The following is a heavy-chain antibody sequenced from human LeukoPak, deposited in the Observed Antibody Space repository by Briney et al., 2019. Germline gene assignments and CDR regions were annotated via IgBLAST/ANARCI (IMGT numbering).Heavy chain of an antibody. Sequence: SETLSLTCTVSGGSISSGGYYWRWIRQHPGKGLEWIGYIYYSGSTYYNPSLKSRVTISVDTSKNQFSLKLSSVTAADTAVYYCAREKQTGWSDYWGQGTLVTVSS. CDR1: GGSISSGGYY. CDR2: IYYSGST. D-gene: IGHD1-1*01. CDR3: AREKQTGWSDY. J-gene: IGHJ4*02. V-gene: IGHV4-31*03.